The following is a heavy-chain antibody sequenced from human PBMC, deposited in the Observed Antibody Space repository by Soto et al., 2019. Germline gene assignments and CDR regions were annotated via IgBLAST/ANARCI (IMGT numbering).Heavy chain of an antibody. CDR1: GYSFTSYD. J-gene: IGHJ4*02. CDR3: ARGRGWRDY. V-gene: IGHV1-8*01. CDR2: MDPKTGNT. Sequence: QVQLVQSGAEVKKPGASVKVSCRASGYSFTSYDINWVRQATGQGLEWMGWMDPKTGNTDYGQKFQGRVTMPGNTSISTAYMELSSLTSEDTAVYYCARGRGWRDYWGQGTLVTVSS. D-gene: IGHD6-19*01.